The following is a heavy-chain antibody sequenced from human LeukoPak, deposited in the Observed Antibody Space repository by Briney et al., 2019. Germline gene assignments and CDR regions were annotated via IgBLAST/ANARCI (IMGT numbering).Heavy chain of an antibody. CDR3: ARPNYYYMDV. J-gene: IGHJ6*03. CDR1: GYRFSDYW. V-gene: IGHV5-51*01. CDR2: IYPDDSDT. Sequence: GESLKISCKASGYRFSDYWIGWVRQMPGKGLEWMGIIYPDDSDTRYSPSFQGQVTISADKSIGTAYLQWSTLKASDTAIYYCARPNYYYMDVWGKGTTVTVSS.